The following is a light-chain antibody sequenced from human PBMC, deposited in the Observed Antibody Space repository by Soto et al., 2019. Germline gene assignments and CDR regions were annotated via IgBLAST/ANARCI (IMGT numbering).Light chain of an antibody. CDR3: QQYNTYRGIT. CDR2: DAS. J-gene: IGKJ3*01. Sequence: DIQMTQSPSTLSASVGDRVTITCRASQSISSWLAWYQQKPGKAPNLLIYDASTLESGVPSRFSGSGSGTELTLTISSLQPDDFATYYCQQYNTYRGITFGPGTKVDFK. V-gene: IGKV1-5*01. CDR1: QSISSW.